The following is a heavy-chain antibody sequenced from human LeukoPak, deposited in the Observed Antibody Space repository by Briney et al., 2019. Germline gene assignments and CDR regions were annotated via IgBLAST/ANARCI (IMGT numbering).Heavy chain of an antibody. Sequence: SETLSLTCTVSGGSVSSGSYYWSWIRQPPGKGLEWIGYIYHSGSTYYNPSLKSRVTISVDRSKNQFSLKLSSVTAADTAVYYCARVSAVSTYYFDYWGQGTLVTVSS. J-gene: IGHJ4*02. CDR3: ARVSAVSTYYFDY. CDR2: IYHSGST. V-gene: IGHV4-30-2*01. CDR1: GGSVSSGSYY. D-gene: IGHD5/OR15-5a*01.